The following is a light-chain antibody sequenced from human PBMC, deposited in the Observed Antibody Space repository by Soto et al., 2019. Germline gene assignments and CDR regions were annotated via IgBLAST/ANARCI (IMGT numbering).Light chain of an antibody. J-gene: IGLJ1*01. V-gene: IGLV1-44*01. CDR3: SSYTSSSTYV. CDR2: SDN. Sequence: QSVLTQPPSASGTPGQVFTISCSGSNSNIGDNSVNWYQQLPGTAPKLLIYSDNRRPSGVPDRFSGSKSGNTASLTISGLQAEDEADYYCSSYTSSSTYVFGTGTKVTVL. CDR1: NSNIGDNS.